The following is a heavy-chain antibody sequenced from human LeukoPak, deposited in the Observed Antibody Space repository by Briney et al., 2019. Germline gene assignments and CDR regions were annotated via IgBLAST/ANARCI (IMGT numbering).Heavy chain of an antibody. CDR1: GYTFTGYY. D-gene: IGHD4-17*01. CDR2: INPNSGGT. J-gene: IGHJ4*02. V-gene: IGHV1-2*02. CDR3: ARDTPTVTTYLV. Sequence: ASVTVSCKASGYTFTGYYMHWVRQAPGQGLEWMGWINPNSGGTNYAQKFQGRVTMTRDTSISTAYMELSRLRSDDTAVYYCARDTPTVTTYLVWGQGTLVTVSS.